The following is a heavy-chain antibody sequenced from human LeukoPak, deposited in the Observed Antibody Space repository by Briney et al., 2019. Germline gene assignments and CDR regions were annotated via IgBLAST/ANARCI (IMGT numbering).Heavy chain of an antibody. CDR3: AKDPPIYGSGSYSSSFFDY. D-gene: IGHD3-10*01. Sequence: GGSLRLSCAASGFTFSSYAMSWVRQAPGKGLEWVSAISGSGGSTYYADSVKGRFTISRDNSKNTLYLQMNSLRAEDTAVYYCAKDPPIYGSGSYSSSFFDYWGQGTLVTVSS. J-gene: IGHJ4*02. CDR1: GFTFSSYA. CDR2: ISGSGGST. V-gene: IGHV3-23*01.